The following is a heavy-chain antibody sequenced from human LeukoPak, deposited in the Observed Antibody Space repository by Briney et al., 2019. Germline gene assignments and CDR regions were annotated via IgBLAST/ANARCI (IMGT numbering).Heavy chain of an antibody. CDR2: ISGSGDSR. V-gene: IGHV3-23*01. CDR3: AKGVTTVRIYYHGMDV. CDR1: GFTFSSYG. J-gene: IGHJ6*02. Sequence: GRSLRLSCAASGFTFSSYGMHWVRQAPGKGLEWVSLISGSGDSRYYADSVKGRFTISRDNAKNTLWLQMNSLRAEDTAVYYCAKGVTTVRIYYHGMDVWGQGTTVTVSS. D-gene: IGHD4-17*01.